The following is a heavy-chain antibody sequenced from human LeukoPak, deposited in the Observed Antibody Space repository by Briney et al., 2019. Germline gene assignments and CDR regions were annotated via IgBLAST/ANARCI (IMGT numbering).Heavy chain of an antibody. J-gene: IGHJ6*02. D-gene: IGHD3-10*01. CDR1: GGSISGYY. CDR2: IHYSGTT. CDR3: ARHDSYALGSHPLDV. V-gene: IGHV4-59*08. Sequence: PSETLSLTCTVSGGSISGYYWSWIRLPPGKGREWIAYIHYSGTTNYNPSLRSRFTISVDTSKNQFSLKVNSVTATDTAVYFCARHDSYALGSHPLDVWGQGTTVIVSS.